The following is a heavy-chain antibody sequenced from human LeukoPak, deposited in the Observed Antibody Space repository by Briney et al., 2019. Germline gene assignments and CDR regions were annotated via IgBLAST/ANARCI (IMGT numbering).Heavy chain of an antibody. CDR1: GGSITTYY. J-gene: IGHJ4*02. D-gene: IGHD5-12*01. V-gene: IGHV4-59*01. CDR3: ARAPPLPRPYTGYDYYFDY. Sequence: SETLSLTCTVSGGSITTYYWSWIRQPPGKALEWIGYIYYSGSTNYNPSLKRRVTISIETSKNQFSLKLSSVTAADTAVYYCARAPPLPRPYTGYDYYFDYWGQGTLVIVSS. CDR2: IYYSGST.